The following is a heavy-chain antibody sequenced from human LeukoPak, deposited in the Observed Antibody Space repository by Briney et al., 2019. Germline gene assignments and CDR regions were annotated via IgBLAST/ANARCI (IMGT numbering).Heavy chain of an antibody. D-gene: IGHD3-10*01. J-gene: IGHJ4*02. CDR1: GGSISSYY. CDR2: LYPSGST. Sequence: PSETLSLTCSVSGGSISSYYWSWIRQPAGKGLEWIGRLYPSGSTNYNPSLKSRVTMSIDTSKNQFSLKLTSVTAADTAVYYCARDYYGSGSHPFDYWGQGTLVTVSS. CDR3: ARDYYGSGSHPFDY. V-gene: IGHV4-4*07.